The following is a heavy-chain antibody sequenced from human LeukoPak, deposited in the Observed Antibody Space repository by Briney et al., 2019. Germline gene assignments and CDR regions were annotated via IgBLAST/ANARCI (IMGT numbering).Heavy chain of an antibody. Sequence: ASVKVSCKASGYTFTSYDINWVRQATGQGLEWMGGIIPIFGTANYAQKFQGRVTITADESTSTAYMELSSLRSEDTAVYYCASPGGNSGPYYFDYWGQGTLVTVSS. CDR2: IIPIFGTA. CDR1: GYTFTSYD. D-gene: IGHD3-16*01. V-gene: IGHV1-69*13. J-gene: IGHJ4*02. CDR3: ASPGGNSGPYYFDY.